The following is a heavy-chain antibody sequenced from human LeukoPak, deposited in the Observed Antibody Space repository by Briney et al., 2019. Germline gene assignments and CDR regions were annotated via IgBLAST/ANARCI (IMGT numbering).Heavy chain of an antibody. D-gene: IGHD3-10*01. CDR3: ARTSYHYNSGDYGWYFDY. J-gene: IGHJ4*02. Sequence: PSETLSLTCTVSGGSISSYYWSWIRQPPGKRLEWIGHIYYSGSTNYNPSLKSRVTISVDTSKNQFSLRLTSVTAADTAVYYCARTSYHYNSGDYGWYFDYWGQGTLVTVSA. CDR1: GGSISSYY. CDR2: IYYSGST. V-gene: IGHV4-59*01.